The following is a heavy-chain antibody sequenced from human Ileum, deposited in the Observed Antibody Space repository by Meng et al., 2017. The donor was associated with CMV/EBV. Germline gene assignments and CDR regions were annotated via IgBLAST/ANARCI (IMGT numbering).Heavy chain of an antibody. CDR2: FYPVGST. J-gene: IGHJ4*02. Sequence: VQLVECGGGLIQPGGSLGLSCAVSGITVSTNYRSWVRQAPGKGLEWVSVFYPVGSTYYADSVKGRFTISRDNSRNTLYLQMNNLRADDAAVYYCASGLKGNSWTYYVNYWGQGTLVTVSS. CDR1: GITVSTNY. D-gene: IGHD3-10*02. V-gene: IGHV3-53*01. CDR3: ASGLKGNSWTYYVNY.